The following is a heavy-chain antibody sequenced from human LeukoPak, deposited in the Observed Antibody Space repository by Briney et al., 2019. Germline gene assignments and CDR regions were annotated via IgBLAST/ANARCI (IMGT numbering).Heavy chain of an antibody. CDR2: IYSGGST. Sequence: GGSLRLSCAASGFTVSSNYMSWVRQAPGKGLEWVSVIYSGGSTYYADSVKGRFTISRDNSKNTLYLQMNSLRAEDTAVYYCARVREYYGSGSYSRFVDYWGQGTLVTVSS. V-gene: IGHV3-53*01. CDR3: ARVREYYGSGSYSRFVDY. J-gene: IGHJ4*02. D-gene: IGHD3-10*01. CDR1: GFTVSSNY.